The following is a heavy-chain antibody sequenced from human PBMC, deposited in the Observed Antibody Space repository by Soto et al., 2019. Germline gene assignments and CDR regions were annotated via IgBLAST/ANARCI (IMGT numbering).Heavy chain of an antibody. J-gene: IGHJ5*02. Sequence: QVQLKESGPRLVRPSETLSLTCSVSGGSVKSPSHYWRWIRQSPGKGLEWIGNVYYIGTTDYNPSIGNRVTLLVARSDNHFSLTLRSVTVDDTAVYYCARNASGRGWFDPWGQGVPVTFSS. CDR2: VYYIGTT. CDR3: ARNASGRGWFDP. CDR1: GGSVKSPSHY. V-gene: IGHV4-61*03. D-gene: IGHD3-10*01.